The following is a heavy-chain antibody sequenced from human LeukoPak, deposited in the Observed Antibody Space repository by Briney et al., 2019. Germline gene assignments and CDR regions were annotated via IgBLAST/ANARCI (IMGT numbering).Heavy chain of an antibody. CDR3: TTDLGDYGDYLRE. J-gene: IGHJ4*02. Sequence: GGSLRLSCATSGFSFSSYAMSWVRQAPGKGLEWVSAIGGSGGSSYYADSVKGRVTISRDNSKNTLYLQMNSLKTEDTALYYCTTDLGDYGDYLREWGQGTLVTVSS. V-gene: IGHV3-23*01. CDR1: GFSFSSYA. CDR2: IGGSGGSS. D-gene: IGHD4-17*01.